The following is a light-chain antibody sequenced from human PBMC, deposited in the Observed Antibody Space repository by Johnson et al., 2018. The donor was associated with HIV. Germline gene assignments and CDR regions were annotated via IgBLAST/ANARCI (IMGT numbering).Light chain of an antibody. CDR1: SSNIGNNY. CDR3: GTWASSLIAGV. Sequence: QSVLTQPPSVSAAPGQKVTISCSGSSSNIGNNYVSWYQQLPGTAPKLLIYDNNKRPSGIPDRFSGSKSGTSATLGITGLQTGDEADYYCGTWASSLIAGVFGTGTKATVL. CDR2: DNN. J-gene: IGLJ1*01. V-gene: IGLV1-51*01.